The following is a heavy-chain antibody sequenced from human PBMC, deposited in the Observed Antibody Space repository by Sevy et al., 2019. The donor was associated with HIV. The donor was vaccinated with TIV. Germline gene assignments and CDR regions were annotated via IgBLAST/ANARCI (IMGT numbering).Heavy chain of an antibody. V-gene: IGHV3-53*01. Sequence: GGSLRLSCAASGFIVSSNYMSWVRQAPGKGLEWVSVIYSGDATYYANSVKVRFSISRDNSKNTVYLQMNSLRAEDTAVYYCARDLVPYYEIGLQGDNWGQGTLVTVSS. CDR3: ARDLVPYYEIGLQGDN. J-gene: IGHJ4*02. D-gene: IGHD3-16*01. CDR2: IYSGDAT. CDR1: GFIVSSNY.